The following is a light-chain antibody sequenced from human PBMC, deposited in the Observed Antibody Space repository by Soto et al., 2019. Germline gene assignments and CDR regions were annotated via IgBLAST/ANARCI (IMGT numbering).Light chain of an antibody. V-gene: IGKV1-5*01. CDR2: DAS. Sequence: DIQMTQSPSTLSASFLDRVTIXCRASQSISRWLAWYQQKPGKATKALIYDASTLRSGVPSRFSGGGSGTEFTLTISSLQPDDFATYYCQQYNTYSTFGQGTRLEIK. J-gene: IGKJ5*01. CDR3: QQYNTYST. CDR1: QSISRW.